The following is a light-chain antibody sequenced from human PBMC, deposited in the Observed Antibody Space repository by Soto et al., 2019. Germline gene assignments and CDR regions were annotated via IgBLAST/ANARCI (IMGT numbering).Light chain of an antibody. CDR3: QQYGSSGT. CDR2: GAS. CDR1: QSVSNNY. J-gene: IGKJ1*01. V-gene: IGKV3-20*01. Sequence: IVLTQSPGTLSLCPGERVTLSCRASQSVSNNYLALYQQKPGQAPRLLIYGASNRATGIPDRFSGSGSGTDFTLTISRLEPEDVAVYYCQQYGSSGTFGQGTKVDIK.